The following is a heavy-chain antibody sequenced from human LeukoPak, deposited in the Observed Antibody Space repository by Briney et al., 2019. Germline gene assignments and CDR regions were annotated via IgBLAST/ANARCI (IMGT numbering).Heavy chain of an antibody. J-gene: IGHJ6*03. Sequence: ASVKVSCKASGGTFSSYAISWVRPAPGQGREWMGGIIPIFGTANYTQKFQGRVTITADESTRTAYMELSSLRSEDTAVYYCASSSGLGESYDFWSGYYTSAGGYWYYYYMDVWGXGTTVTVSS. D-gene: IGHD3-3*01. CDR2: IIPIFGTA. V-gene: IGHV1-69*13. CDR1: GGTFSSYA. CDR3: ASSSGLGESYDFWSGYYTSAGGYWYYYYMDV.